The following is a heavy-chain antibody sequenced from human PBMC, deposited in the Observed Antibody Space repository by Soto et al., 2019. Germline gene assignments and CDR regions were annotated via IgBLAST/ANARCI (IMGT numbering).Heavy chain of an antibody. CDR2: INPSARSA. V-gene: IGHV1-46*04. D-gene: IGHD1-1*01. J-gene: IGHJ4*02. Sequence: KVSCKASGYTFTNYYLHWVRQAPGQGLEWVGMINPSARSASYAQKLRGRLTMDRDTSTTTVYMELSRLTFEDTAVYFCARDNSAANGVLDHWGQGTLVTVSS. CDR1: GYTFTNYY. CDR3: ARDNSAANGVLDH.